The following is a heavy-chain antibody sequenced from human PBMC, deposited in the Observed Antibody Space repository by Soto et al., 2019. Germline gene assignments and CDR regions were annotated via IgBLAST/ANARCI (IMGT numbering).Heavy chain of an antibody. CDR2: INDSGST. Sequence: QVQLQQWGAGLLKPSETLSLTCAVYGGSFSGYNWSSIRQLPGKGLTWIGEINDSGSTNYNPSLKSRVSISVDTSKNQFSLKLSSVTAADTAVYYCARMWGGYNSHWGQGTLVTVSS. D-gene: IGHD6-25*01. V-gene: IGHV4-34*01. CDR1: GGSFSGYN. J-gene: IGHJ4*02. CDR3: ARMWGGYNSH.